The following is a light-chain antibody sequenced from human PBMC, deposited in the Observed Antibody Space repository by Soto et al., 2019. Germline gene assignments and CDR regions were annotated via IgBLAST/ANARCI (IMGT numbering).Light chain of an antibody. CDR1: QTISSW. J-gene: IGKJ1*01. CDR2: KAS. CDR3: QHYNSYSEA. Sequence: DIQMTQSPSTLSGYVGDRVTITCRASQTISSWLAWYQQKPGKAPKLLIYKASTLKSGVPSRFSGSGSGTEITLTISSLQPDDFATYYCQHYNSYSEAFGQGTKVDIK. V-gene: IGKV1-5*03.